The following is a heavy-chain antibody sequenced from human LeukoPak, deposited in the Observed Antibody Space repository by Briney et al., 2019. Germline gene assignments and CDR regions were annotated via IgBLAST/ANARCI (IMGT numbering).Heavy chain of an antibody. J-gene: IGHJ5*02. Sequence: ASVKVSCKASGYTFTSYGISWVRRAPGQGLEWMGWISAYNGNTNYAQKLQGRVTMTTDTSTSTAYMELRSLRSDDTAVYYCARGFQTIVVVPAALDWFDPWGQGTLVTVSS. CDR2: ISAYNGNT. CDR3: ARGFQTIVVVPAALDWFDP. CDR1: GYTFTSYG. V-gene: IGHV1-18*01. D-gene: IGHD2-2*01.